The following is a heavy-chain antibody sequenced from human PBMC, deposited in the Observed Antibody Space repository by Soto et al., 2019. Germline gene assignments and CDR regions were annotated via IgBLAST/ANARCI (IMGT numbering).Heavy chain of an antibody. CDR2: TNTDGTAT. CDR1: GFTFSAYW. CDR3: ARDVVGAFDY. J-gene: IGHJ4*02. V-gene: IGHV3-74*03. D-gene: IGHD1-26*01. Sequence: EVQLVESGGGLVQPGGSLRLSCAASGFTFSAYWMHWVRQAPGKGLVWVSRTNTDGTATTYADSVEGRFTISRDNSKNTLYLQMNSLRAEDTAVYYCARDVVGAFDYWGQGTLVTVSS.